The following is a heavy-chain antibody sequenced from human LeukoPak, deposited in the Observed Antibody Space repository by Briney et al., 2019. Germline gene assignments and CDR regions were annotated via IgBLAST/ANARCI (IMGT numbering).Heavy chain of an antibody. Sequence: SETLSLTCTVSGGSISSYYWSWIRQPAVKGLEWIGRIYTSGSTNYNPSLKSRVTMSVDTSKNQFSLKLSSVTAADTAVYYCARGHTMIVGQYYFDYWGQGTLVTVSS. D-gene: IGHD3-22*01. CDR2: IYTSGST. CDR3: ARGHTMIVGQYYFDY. V-gene: IGHV4-4*07. CDR1: GGSISSYY. J-gene: IGHJ4*02.